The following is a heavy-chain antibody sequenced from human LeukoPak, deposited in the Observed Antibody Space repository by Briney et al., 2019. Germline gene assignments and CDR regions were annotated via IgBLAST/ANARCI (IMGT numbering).Heavy chain of an antibody. CDR2: ISYDGSNK. CDR3: AKNSRGRATVTHFDY. J-gene: IGHJ4*02. D-gene: IGHD4-17*01. Sequence: GGSLRLSCAASGFTFSSYAMHWVRQAPGKGLEWVAVISYDGSNKYYADSVKGRFTISRDNSKNTLYLQMNSLRAEDTAVYHCAKNSRGRATVTHFDYWGQGTLVTVSS. V-gene: IGHV3-30-3*02. CDR1: GFTFSSYA.